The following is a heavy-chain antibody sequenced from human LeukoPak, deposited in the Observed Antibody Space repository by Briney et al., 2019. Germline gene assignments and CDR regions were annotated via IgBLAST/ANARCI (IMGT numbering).Heavy chain of an antibody. V-gene: IGHV4-34*01. D-gene: IGHD3-3*01. CDR2: INHSGST. Sequence: SETLSLTCAVYGGSFSGYYWSWIRQPPGKGLEWIGEINHSGSTNYNPSLKSRVTISVDTSKNQLSLKLSSVTAADTAVYYCARGGPHYDFWSGYYTGVFDYWGQGTLVTVSS. J-gene: IGHJ4*02. CDR3: ARGGPHYDFWSGYYTGVFDY. CDR1: GGSFSGYY.